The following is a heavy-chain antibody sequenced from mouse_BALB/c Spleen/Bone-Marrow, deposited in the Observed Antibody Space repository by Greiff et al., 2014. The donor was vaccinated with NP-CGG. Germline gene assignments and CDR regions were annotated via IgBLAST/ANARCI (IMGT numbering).Heavy chain of an antibody. J-gene: IGHJ2*01. CDR1: GFTFSSFG. D-gene: IGHD4-1*01. V-gene: IGHV5-17*02. CDR2: ISSGSSAI. CDR3: ARGGNWEDFDY. Sequence: EVQLVESGGGLVQPGGSRKLSCAASGFTFSSFGMHWVRQAPEKGLEWVAYISSGSSAIYYADTVRGRFTISRDNPKNTLFLQMTSLRSEDTAMYYCARGGNWEDFDYWGQGTTLTASS.